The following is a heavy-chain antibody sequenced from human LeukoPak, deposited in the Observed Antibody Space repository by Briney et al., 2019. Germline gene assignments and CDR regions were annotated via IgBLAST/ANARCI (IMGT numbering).Heavy chain of an antibody. Sequence: GGSLRLSCAASGFTVSNNYMNWVRQAPGKGLEWVSVIYSGESTYYADSVKGRFTISRDNSKNTLYLQMNSLRAEDTAVYYCARGLKYSSGWYYFDYWGKGTLVIVSS. D-gene: IGHD6-19*01. V-gene: IGHV3-53*01. CDR1: GFTVSNNY. CDR2: IYSGEST. J-gene: IGHJ4*02. CDR3: ARGLKYSSGWYYFDY.